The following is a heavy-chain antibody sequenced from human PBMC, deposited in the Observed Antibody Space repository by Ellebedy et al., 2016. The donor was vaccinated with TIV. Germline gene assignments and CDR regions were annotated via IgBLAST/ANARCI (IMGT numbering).Heavy chain of an antibody. CDR2: IDANGGST. Sequence: GESLKISCSASGFTFSIYAMHWVRQAPGKGLEWVSSIDANGGSTYYADSVKGRFTISRDNAKNSLYLQMNSLRAEDTAVYYCASPPGVVALWGQGTLVTVSS. J-gene: IGHJ4*02. D-gene: IGHD3-10*01. V-gene: IGHV3-64*04. CDR3: ASPPGVVAL. CDR1: GFTFSIYA.